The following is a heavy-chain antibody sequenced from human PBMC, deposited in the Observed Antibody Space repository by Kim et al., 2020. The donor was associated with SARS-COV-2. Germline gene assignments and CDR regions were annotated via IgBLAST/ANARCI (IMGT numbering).Heavy chain of an antibody. D-gene: IGHD4-17*01. CDR2: INSDGSST. V-gene: IGHV3-74*01. CDR1: GFTFSSYW. J-gene: IGHJ5*02. Sequence: GGSLRLSCAASGFTFSSYWMHWVRQAPGKGLVWVSRINSDGSSTSYADSVKGRFTISRDNAKNTLYLQMNSLRAEDTAVYYCARQPMTTVTTGHYNWFDPWGQGTLVTVSS. CDR3: ARQPMTTVTTGHYNWFDP.